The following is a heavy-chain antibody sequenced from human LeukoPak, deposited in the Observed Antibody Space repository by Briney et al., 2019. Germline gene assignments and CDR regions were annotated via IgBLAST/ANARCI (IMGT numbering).Heavy chain of an antibody. D-gene: IGHD3-3*01. CDR3: ARGGLTRFDY. CDR2: MSYSGAT. J-gene: IGHJ4*02. V-gene: IGHV4-39*07. CDR1: GGSISSSSYY. Sequence: SETLSLTCTVSGGSISSSSYYWGWVRQPPGKGLEWIGSMSYSGATYYNPSLRSRVTISLDTSKNQFSLKLTSVTAADTAMYYCARGGLTRFDYWGQGTLVTVSS.